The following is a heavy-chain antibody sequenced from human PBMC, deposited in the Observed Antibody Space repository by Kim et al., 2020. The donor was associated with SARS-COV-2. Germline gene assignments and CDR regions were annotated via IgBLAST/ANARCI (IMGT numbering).Heavy chain of an antibody. J-gene: IGHJ4*02. V-gene: IGHV4-34*01. CDR1: GGSFSGYY. CDR3: ARDYYGSGSYGY. D-gene: IGHD3-10*01. Sequence: SETLSLTCAVYGGSFSGYYWSWIRQPPGKGLEWIGEINHSGRTNYNPSLKSRVTISVDTSKNQFSLKLSSVTAADTAVYYCARDYYGSGSYGYWGQGTLV. CDR2: INHSGRT.